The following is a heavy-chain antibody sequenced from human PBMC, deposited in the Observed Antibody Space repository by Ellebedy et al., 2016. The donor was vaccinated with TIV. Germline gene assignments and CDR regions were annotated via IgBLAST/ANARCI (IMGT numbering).Heavy chain of an antibody. Sequence: GESLKISCAGSGFTFNNAWMSWVRQAPGKGLEWVGRIKTKPEHETTDYAAPVRGRFTISRDDSKNTLSLQMNSLKTEDTAVYYCTTALVGFTLQELEFNRGWGQGTLVTVSS. D-gene: IGHD1-1*01. J-gene: IGHJ4*02. CDR2: IKTKPEHETT. CDR3: TTALVGFTLQELEFNRG. V-gene: IGHV3-15*01. CDR1: GFTFNNAW.